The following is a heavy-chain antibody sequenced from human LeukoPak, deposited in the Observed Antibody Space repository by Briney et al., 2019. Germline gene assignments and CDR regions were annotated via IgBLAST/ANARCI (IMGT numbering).Heavy chain of an antibody. J-gene: IGHJ2*01. CDR2: ISSSSSYT. V-gene: IGHV3-11*06. D-gene: IGHD4-17*01. Sequence: PGGSLRLSCAASGFTFSDYYMSWIRQAPGKGLEWVSYISSSSSYTNYADSVKGRFTISRDNSKNSLYLQMNSLRAEDTAVYYCARDGIYYCDDYDCWYFDLWGRGTLVPVSS. CDR1: GFTFSDYY. CDR3: ARDGIYYCDDYDCWYFDL.